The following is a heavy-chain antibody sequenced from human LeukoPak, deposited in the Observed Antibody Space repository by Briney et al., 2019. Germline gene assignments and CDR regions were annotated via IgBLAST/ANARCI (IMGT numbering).Heavy chain of an antibody. V-gene: IGHV1-8*01. CDR3: ARVQSSTINRFDP. Sequence: ASAKVSCKASGYTFTSYDINWVRQATGQGLEWMGWMNPNSGNTGYAQKFQGRVTMTRNTSISTAYMELSSLRSEDTAVYYCARVQSSTINRFDPWGQGTLVTVSS. D-gene: IGHD6-13*01. J-gene: IGHJ5*02. CDR1: GYTFTSYD. CDR2: MNPNSGNT.